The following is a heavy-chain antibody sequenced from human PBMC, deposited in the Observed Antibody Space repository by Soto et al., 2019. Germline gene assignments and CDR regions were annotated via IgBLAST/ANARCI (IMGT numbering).Heavy chain of an antibody. Sequence: SETLSLTCAVYGGSFSGYYWSWIRQPPGKGLEWIGEINHSGSTNYNPSLKSRVTISVDTSKNQFSLKLSSVTAADTAVYYCARGHGHYYDSSGYERGDYWGQGTLVTVSS. CDR3: ARGHGHYYDSSGYERGDY. V-gene: IGHV4-34*01. CDR2: INHSGST. CDR1: GGSFSGYY. D-gene: IGHD3-22*01. J-gene: IGHJ4*02.